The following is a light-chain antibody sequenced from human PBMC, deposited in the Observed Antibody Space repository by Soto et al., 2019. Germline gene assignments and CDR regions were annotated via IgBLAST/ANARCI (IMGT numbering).Light chain of an antibody. V-gene: IGKV3-15*01. CDR1: QSVGSH. Sequence: EIVMTQSPGTLSVSPGERSTLSCRASQSVGSHLAWYQPTPGQAPRLLXYGASTRANGIPDRFSGSGSGTELTLTLNSLQSEDCAVYYCQQYNKWPTWTFGQGTKVDIK. J-gene: IGKJ1*01. CDR3: QQYNKWPTWT. CDR2: GAS.